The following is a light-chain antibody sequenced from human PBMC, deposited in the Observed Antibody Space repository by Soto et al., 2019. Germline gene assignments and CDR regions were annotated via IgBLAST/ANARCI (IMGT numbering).Light chain of an antibody. CDR1: QSIYTK. CDR3: QQYAGSLYT. Sequence: EIVVTQSPGTLSLSPGEGATLSCRASQSIYTKLAWYQKKSGQAPRLLIYDASTRAYGIPDRFSGSGSGTDFSLTISRLEPEDFAVYYCQQYAGSLYTFAQGTKVDIK. J-gene: IGKJ2*01. V-gene: IGKV3-20*01. CDR2: DAS.